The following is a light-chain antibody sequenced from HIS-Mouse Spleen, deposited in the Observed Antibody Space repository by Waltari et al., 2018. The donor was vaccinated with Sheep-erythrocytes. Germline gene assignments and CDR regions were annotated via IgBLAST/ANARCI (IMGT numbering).Light chain of an antibody. V-gene: IGLV9-49*01. J-gene: IGLJ1*01. CDR2: VGTGGIVG. CDR3: GADHGSGSNFVYV. Sequence: QPVLTQPPSASASLGASVTLTCTLSSGYSNYKVDWYQQRPGKGPRFVMRVGTGGIVGSKGDGNPDRFSVLGSGLNRYRTIKNIQEEDESDYHCGADHGSGSNFVYVFGTGTKVTVL. CDR1: SGYSNYK.